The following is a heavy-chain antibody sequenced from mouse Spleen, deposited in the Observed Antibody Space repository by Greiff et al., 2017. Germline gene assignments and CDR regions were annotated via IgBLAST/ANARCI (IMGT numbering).Heavy chain of an antibody. CDR1: GYTFTSYY. Sequence: QVQLQQSGPELVKPGASVRISCKASGYTFTSYYIHWVKQRPGQGLEWIGWIYPGNVNTKYNEKFKGKATLTADKSSSTAYMQLSSLTSEDSAVYFCARWNYGLFDYWGQGTTLTVSS. V-gene: IGHV1S56*01. CDR3: ARWNYGLFDY. CDR2: IYPGNVNT. D-gene: IGHD1-2*01. J-gene: IGHJ2*01.